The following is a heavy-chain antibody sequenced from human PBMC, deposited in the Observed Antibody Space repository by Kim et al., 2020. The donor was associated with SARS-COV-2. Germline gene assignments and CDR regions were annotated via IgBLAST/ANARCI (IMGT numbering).Heavy chain of an antibody. J-gene: IGHJ4*02. D-gene: IGHD6-13*01. V-gene: IGHV4-34*01. CDR1: GGSFSGYY. CDR3: ARGGGQQGPY. CDR2: INHSGST. Sequence: SETLSLTCAVYGGSFSGYYWSWIRQPPGKGLEWIGEINHSGSTNYNPSLKSRVTISVDTSKNQFSLKLSSVTAADTAVYYCARGGGQQGPYWGQGTLVTVSS.